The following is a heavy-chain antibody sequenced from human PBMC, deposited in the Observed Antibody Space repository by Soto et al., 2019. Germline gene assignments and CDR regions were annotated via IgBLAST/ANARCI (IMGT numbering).Heavy chain of an antibody. D-gene: IGHD5-18*01. CDR3: ARDRIQLWLPRGYYYYGMDV. CDR2: IYYSGST. V-gene: IGHV4-31*03. J-gene: IGHJ6*02. CDR1: GGSISSGGYY. Sequence: SETLSLTCTVSGGSISSGGYYWSWIRQHPGKGLEWIGYIYYSGSTYYNPSLRSRVTISVDTSKNQFSLKLSSVTAADTAVYYCARDRIQLWLPRGYYYYGMDVWGQGTTVTVSS.